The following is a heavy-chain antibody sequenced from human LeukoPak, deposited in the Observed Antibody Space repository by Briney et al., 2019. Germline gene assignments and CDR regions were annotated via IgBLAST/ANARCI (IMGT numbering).Heavy chain of an antibody. J-gene: IGHJ4*02. CDR3: ARDTAYSSGWYDY. Sequence: PSETLSLTCAVYGGSFSGYYWSWIRQPAGKGLEWIGRIYTSGSTNYNPSLKSRVTMSVDTSKNQFSLKLSSVTAADTAVYYCARDTAYSSGWYDYWGQGTLVTVSS. D-gene: IGHD6-19*01. V-gene: IGHV4-4*07. CDR1: GGSFSGYY. CDR2: IYTSGST.